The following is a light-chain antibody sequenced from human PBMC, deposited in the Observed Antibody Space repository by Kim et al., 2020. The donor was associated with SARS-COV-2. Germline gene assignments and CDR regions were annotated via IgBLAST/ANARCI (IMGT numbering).Light chain of an antibody. CDR1: SSDVGSYNL. CDR2: EVS. V-gene: IGLV2-23*02. CDR3: CSYAGSSTFRVV. Sequence: QSALTQPASVSGSPGQSITISCTGTSSDVGSYNLVSWYQQHPGKAPKVMIYEVSKRPSGVSNRFSGSKSGNTASLTISGLQAEDEADYYCCSYAGSSTFRVVFGGGTQLTVL. J-gene: IGLJ2*01.